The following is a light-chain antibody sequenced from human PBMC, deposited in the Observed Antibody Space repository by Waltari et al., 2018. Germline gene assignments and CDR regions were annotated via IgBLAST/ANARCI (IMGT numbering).Light chain of an antibody. CDR2: QDG. CDR1: KLGDKY. J-gene: IGLJ3*02. V-gene: IGLV3-1*01. CDR3: QAWDSGTAV. Sequence: SYDLTQTPSMSVSPGQTAIITCPGDKLGDKYVCWYQQKSGQSPALVIYQDGRRPSGLPERFSGSNSGNTATLTISGTLIMDEAVYYCQAWDSGTAVFGGGTRLTVL.